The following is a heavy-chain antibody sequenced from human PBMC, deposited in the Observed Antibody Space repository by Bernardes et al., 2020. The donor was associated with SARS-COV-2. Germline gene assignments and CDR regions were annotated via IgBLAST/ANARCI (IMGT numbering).Heavy chain of an antibody. D-gene: IGHD6-13*01. CDR3: AKDTRSLVFRDAFDI. CDR2: ISWNSGSI. J-gene: IGHJ3*02. Sequence: GGSLRLSCAASGFTFDDYAMHWVRQAPGKGLEWVSGISWNSGSIGYADSVKGRFTISRDNAKNSLYLQMNSLRAEDTALYYCAKDTRSLVFRDAFDIWGQGTMVTVSS. V-gene: IGHV3-9*01. CDR1: GFTFDDYA.